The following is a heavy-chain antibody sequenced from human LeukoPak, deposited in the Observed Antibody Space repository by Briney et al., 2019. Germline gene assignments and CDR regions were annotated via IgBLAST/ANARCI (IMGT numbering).Heavy chain of an antibody. CDR3: ARAGSHRNSGYDY. J-gene: IGHJ4*02. CDR2: ISYDGSNK. CDR1: GFTFSSYA. V-gene: IGHV3-30-3*01. D-gene: IGHD5-12*01. Sequence: GRSLRLSCAASGFTFSSYAMHWVRQAPGKGLEWVAVISYDGSNKYYADSVKGRFTISRDTAKNSLYLQMNSLRAEDTAVYYCARAGSHRNSGYDYWGQGTLVTVSS.